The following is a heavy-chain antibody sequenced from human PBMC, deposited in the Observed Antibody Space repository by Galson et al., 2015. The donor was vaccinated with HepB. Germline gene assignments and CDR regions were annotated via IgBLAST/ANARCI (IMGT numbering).Heavy chain of an antibody. D-gene: IGHD4-17*01. CDR1: GFTFSSYA. CDR3: AKDPGLTTMTTADAFDI. J-gene: IGHJ3*02. CDR2: ISGSGGST. Sequence: SLRLSCAASGFTFSSYAMSWVRQAPGKGLEWVSAISGSGGSTYYADSVKGRFTISRDNSKNTLYLQMNSLRAEDTAVYYCAKDPGLTTMTTADAFDIWGQGTMVTVSS. V-gene: IGHV3-23*01.